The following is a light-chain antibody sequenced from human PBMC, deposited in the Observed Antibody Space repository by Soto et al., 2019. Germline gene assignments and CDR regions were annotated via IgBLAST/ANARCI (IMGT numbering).Light chain of an antibody. CDR3: GSFTTNRILV. CDR1: SSNIGSTS. V-gene: IGLV1-47*01. Sequence: QSVLTQPPSASATPGQRVTISCSGSSSNIGSTSVCWYQQLPGTATKLLIYNNNQRPSGVPDRFSDSKSGTSASLAISGLRSEDEADYICGSFTTNRILVFGGGTKLTVL. J-gene: IGLJ3*02. CDR2: NNN.